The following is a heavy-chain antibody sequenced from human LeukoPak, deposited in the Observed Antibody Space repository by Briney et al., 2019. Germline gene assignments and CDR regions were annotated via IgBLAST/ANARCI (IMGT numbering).Heavy chain of an antibody. CDR3: ARGGGLQWLLSGWFDP. Sequence: SETLSLTCAVYGGSFSGYYWGWIRQPPGKGLEWIGEINHSGSTNYNPSLKSRVTISVDTSKNQFSLKLSSVTAADTAVYYCARGGGLQWLLSGWFDPWGQGTLVTVSS. J-gene: IGHJ5*02. CDR1: GGSFSGYY. V-gene: IGHV4-34*01. D-gene: IGHD3-22*01. CDR2: INHSGST.